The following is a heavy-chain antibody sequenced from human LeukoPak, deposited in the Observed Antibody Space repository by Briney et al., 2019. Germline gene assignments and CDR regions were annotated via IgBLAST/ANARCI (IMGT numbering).Heavy chain of an antibody. J-gene: IGHJ4*02. CDR3: ASGYSYGPHYSLDFDY. CDR2: IIPIFGTA. D-gene: IGHD5-18*01. V-gene: IGHV1-69*13. CDR1: GGTFSSYA. Sequence: SVKVSCKASGGTFSSYAISWVRQAPGQGLEWMGGIIPIFGTANYAQKFQGRVVITADESTSTAYMELSSLRSEDTAVYYCASGYSYGPHYSLDFDYWGQGTLVTVSS.